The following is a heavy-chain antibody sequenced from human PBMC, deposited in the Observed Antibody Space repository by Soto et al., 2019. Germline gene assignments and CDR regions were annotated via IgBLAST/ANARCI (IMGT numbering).Heavy chain of an antibody. CDR3: ARTQWQYYFDY. CDR2: IYYSGST. J-gene: IGHJ4*02. CDR1: GGSISSYY. Sequence: SETLSLTCTVSGGSISSYYWSWIRQPPGKGLEWIGYIYYSGSTNYNPSLKSRVTISVDTSKNQFSLKLSSVAAADTAVYYCARTQWQYYFDYWGQGTLVTVSS. V-gene: IGHV4-59*01. D-gene: IGHD2-8*01.